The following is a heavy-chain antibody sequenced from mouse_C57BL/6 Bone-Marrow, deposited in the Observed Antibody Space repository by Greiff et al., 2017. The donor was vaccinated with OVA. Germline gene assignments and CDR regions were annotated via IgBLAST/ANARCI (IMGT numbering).Heavy chain of an antibody. CDR3: ARCGIYGYGFAY. CDR2: INPYNGDT. V-gene: IGHV1-20*01. Sequence: DVQLQESGPELVKPGDSVKISCKASGYSFTGYFMNWVMQSHGKSLEWIGRINPYNGDTFYNQKFKGKATLTVDKSSSTAHMELRSLTSEDSAVYYCARCGIYGYGFAYWGQGTLVTVSA. CDR1: GYSFTGYF. D-gene: IGHD2-2*01. J-gene: IGHJ3*01.